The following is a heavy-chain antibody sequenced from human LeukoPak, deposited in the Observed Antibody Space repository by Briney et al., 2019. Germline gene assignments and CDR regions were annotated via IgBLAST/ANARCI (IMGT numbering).Heavy chain of an antibody. CDR1: GGSISSGDYY. CDR2: IYYSGST. D-gene: IGHD6-19*01. CDR3: ARHTIAPYTGIAVLGDFDY. J-gene: IGHJ4*02. Sequence: SQTLSLTCTVSGGSISSGDYYWSWIRQPPGKGLEWIGYIYYSGSTYYNPSLKSRVTISVDTSKNQFSLKLSSVTAADTAVYYCARHTIAPYTGIAVLGDFDYWGQGTLVTVSS. V-gene: IGHV4-30-4*08.